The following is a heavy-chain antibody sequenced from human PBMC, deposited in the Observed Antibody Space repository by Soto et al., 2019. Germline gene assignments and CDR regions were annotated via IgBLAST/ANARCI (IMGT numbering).Heavy chain of an antibody. D-gene: IGHD6-13*01. CDR3: ARGIAAAGRVNWFDP. V-gene: IGHV4-59*01. CDR1: GGSISSYY. CDR2: IYYSGST. Sequence: QVQLQESGPGLVKPSETLSLTCTVSGGSISSYYWSWIRQPPGKGLEWIGYIYYSGSTNYNPSLKSRVTISVDTSKNQFSLKLSSVTAADTAVYYCARGIAAAGRVNWFDPWGQGTLVTVSS. J-gene: IGHJ5*02.